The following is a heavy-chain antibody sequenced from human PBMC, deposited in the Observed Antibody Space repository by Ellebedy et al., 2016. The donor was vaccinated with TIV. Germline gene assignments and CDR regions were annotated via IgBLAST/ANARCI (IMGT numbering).Heavy chain of an antibody. J-gene: IGHJ4*02. CDR1: GFSLSTSGVG. CDR2: IYWDDDK. V-gene: IGHV2-5*02. D-gene: IGHD6-13*01. Sequence: SGPTLVKPTQTLTLTCTFSGFSLSTSGVGVGWIRQPPGKALEWLALIYWDDDKRYSPSLKSRLTITKDTSKNQVVLTMTNMDPVDTATYYCARRVGSWYFFDYWGQGTLVTVSS. CDR3: ARRVGSWYFFDY.